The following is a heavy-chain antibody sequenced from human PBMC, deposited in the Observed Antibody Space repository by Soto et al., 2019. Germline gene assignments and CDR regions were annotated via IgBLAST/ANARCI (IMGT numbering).Heavy chain of an antibody. V-gene: IGHV3-23*01. Sequence: GSLLLPCSASGFTFSSYAMCWVRQAPGKGLEWVSSISVSGGSTYYADSVKVRFTIPRDNSKNTLYLQMNSLRAEDTALYYCAKDGYSITRNKPLDYWGQGTLVTVYS. CDR2: ISVSGGST. D-gene: IGHD2-2*01. CDR3: AKDGYSITRNKPLDY. J-gene: IGHJ4*02. CDR1: GFTFSSYA.